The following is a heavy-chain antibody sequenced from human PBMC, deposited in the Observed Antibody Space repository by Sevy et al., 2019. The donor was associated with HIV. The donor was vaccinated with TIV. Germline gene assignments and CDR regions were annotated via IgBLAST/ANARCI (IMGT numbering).Heavy chain of an antibody. Sequence: GESLKISCKGSGYSFTSYWIGWVRQMPGKGLEWMGIIYPGDSDTRYSPSFQGQVTISADKSISTAYLQWSSLKASDTAMYYCARLRYYDSSGYYYYFDYWGQGTLVTISS. D-gene: IGHD3-22*01. J-gene: IGHJ4*02. CDR3: ARLRYYDSSGYYYYFDY. CDR2: IYPGDSDT. CDR1: GYSFTSYW. V-gene: IGHV5-51*01.